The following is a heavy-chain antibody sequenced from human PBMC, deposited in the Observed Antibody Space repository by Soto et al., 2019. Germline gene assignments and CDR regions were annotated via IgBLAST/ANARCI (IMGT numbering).Heavy chain of an antibody. CDR3: ARDRVIAAAGTSPYYYYYYMDV. D-gene: IGHD6-13*01. CDR1: GGSISSYY. Sequence: SDTLSLTCTVSGGSISSYYWSWIRQPPGKGLEWIGYIYYSGSTNYNPSLKSRVTISVDTSKNQFSLKLSSVTAADTAVYYCARDRVIAAAGTSPYYYYYYMDVWGKGTTVTVSS. CDR2: IYYSGST. J-gene: IGHJ6*03. V-gene: IGHV4-59*01.